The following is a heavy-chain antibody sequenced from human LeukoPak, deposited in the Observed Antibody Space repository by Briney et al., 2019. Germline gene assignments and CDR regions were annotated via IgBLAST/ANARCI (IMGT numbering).Heavy chain of an antibody. J-gene: IGHJ4*02. V-gene: IGHV1-18*01. CDR3: ARPYCSGGFCHDYFDY. CDR2: ISAYTGGT. Sequence: ASVKVSCKASGYTFTSYGISWVRQAPGQGLEWMGWISAYTGGTNYAQKFQGRVTMTRDTSISTAYMELSGLTSDDTAVYYCARPYCSGGFCHDYFDYWGQGTLVTVSS. D-gene: IGHD2-15*01. CDR1: GYTFTSYG.